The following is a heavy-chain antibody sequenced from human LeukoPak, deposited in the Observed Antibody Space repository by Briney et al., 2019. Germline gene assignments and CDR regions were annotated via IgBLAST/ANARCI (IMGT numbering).Heavy chain of an antibody. CDR3: ARDRAVATIGGVDY. D-gene: IGHD5-12*01. Sequence: GASVKVSCKTSGYTFTSYYMHWVRQAPGQGLEWMGCIKPNSGGTNYAQKFQGRVTMTRDTSISTAYMELSRLRSDDTAVYYCARDRAVATIGGVDYWGQGTLVTVSS. J-gene: IGHJ4*02. CDR1: GYTFTSYY. V-gene: IGHV1-2*02. CDR2: IKPNSGGT.